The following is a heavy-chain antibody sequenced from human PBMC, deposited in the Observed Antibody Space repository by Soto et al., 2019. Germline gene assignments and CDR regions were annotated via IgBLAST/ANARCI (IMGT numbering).Heavy chain of an antibody. CDR3: ARVLYRNGIHA. D-gene: IGHD2-21*01. J-gene: IGHJ4*02. Sequence: QVQLVQSGSDVKKPGASFTVSCTASGYIFSDYYIHWVRQAPGQGLEWMGWIDPRNGGTKYAQKFQGRLTMTTDTSSSTAFLELSSLRVDDTAVFFCARVLYRNGIHAWGQGTLVTVSS. V-gene: IGHV1-2*02. CDR2: IDPRNGGT. CDR1: GYIFSDYY.